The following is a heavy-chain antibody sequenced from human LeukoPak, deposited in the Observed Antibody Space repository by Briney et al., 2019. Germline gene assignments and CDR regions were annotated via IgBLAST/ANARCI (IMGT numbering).Heavy chain of an antibody. Sequence: GGSLRLSCTASGFTTHYWLNWVRQSPGKGLEWVANIDRDGRVQHYVDSVEGRFTISRDNAKNSLYLQMNSLRAEDTAVYYCASGLAAGGVRYYYYMDVWGKGTTVTVSS. D-gene: IGHD6-13*01. V-gene: IGHV3-7*01. CDR3: ASGLAAGGVRYYYYMDV. CDR1: GFTTHYW. CDR2: IDRDGRVQ. J-gene: IGHJ6*03.